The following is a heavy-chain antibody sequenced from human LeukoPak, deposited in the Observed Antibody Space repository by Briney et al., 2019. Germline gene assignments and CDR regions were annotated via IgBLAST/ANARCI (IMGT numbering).Heavy chain of an antibody. J-gene: IGHJ4*02. D-gene: IGHD3-3*01. Sequence: ASVKVSCTASGYTFTSYGISWVRQAPGQGLEWMGWISAYNGNTNYAQKLQGRVTMTTDTSTSTAYMELRSLRSDDTAVYYCARDRSRFLEWLPCYWGQGTLVTVSP. CDR2: ISAYNGNT. CDR1: GYTFTSYG. V-gene: IGHV1-18*01. CDR3: ARDRSRFLEWLPCY.